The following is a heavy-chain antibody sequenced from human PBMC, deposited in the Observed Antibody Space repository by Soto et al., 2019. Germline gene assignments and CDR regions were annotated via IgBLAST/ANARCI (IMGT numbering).Heavy chain of an antibody. J-gene: IGHJ3*02. Sequence: QVQLVESGGGVVQPGRSLRLSCAASGFTFSSYAFHWVRQAPGKGLEWVAILSDDGSNKDYAGSVKGRFTISRDNSRNTLYLQMNGLRAEDTAVYYCAKDRMNHNSVWDPFDIWGQGTMVTVSS. CDR1: GFTFSSYA. CDR3: AKDRMNHNSVWDPFDI. V-gene: IGHV3-30-3*01. CDR2: LSDDGSNK. D-gene: IGHD2-15*01.